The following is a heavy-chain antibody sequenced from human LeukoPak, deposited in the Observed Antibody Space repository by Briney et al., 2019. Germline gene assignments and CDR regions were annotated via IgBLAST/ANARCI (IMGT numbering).Heavy chain of an antibody. CDR1: GYTFTGKF. Sequence: ASVKVSCKASGYTFTGKFIHWVRQAPGQGLEWMGWIDPNSGGTDYAQKFRGRVTMTRDTSTSTAYMDLSSRISDDTAVYYCARDREGLAYFDYWGQGTLVTVSS. CDR2: IDPNSGGT. V-gene: IGHV1-2*02. CDR3: ARDREGLAYFDY. J-gene: IGHJ4*02. D-gene: IGHD3/OR15-3a*01.